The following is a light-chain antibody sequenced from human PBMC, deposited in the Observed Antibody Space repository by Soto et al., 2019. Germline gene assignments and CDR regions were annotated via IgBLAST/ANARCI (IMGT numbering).Light chain of an antibody. CDR3: HHLSHCPPYT. CDR2: DAS. J-gene: IGKJ2*01. CDR1: QSVSSY. V-gene: IGKV3-11*01. Sequence: EIVLTQSPATLSLSPGERATLSCRASQSVSSYLAWYQQKPGQAPRLLIYDASNRATGIPARFSGSGSGTDFTHTISSLEPEDFSVYYCHHLSHCPPYTFGQGTKLEIK.